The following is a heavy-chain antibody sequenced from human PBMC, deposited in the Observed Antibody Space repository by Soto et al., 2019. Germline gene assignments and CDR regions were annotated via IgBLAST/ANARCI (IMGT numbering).Heavy chain of an antibody. CDR2: IKRKTEGGTT. V-gene: IGHV3-15*01. Sequence: PGGALRLSCVASGFTFRNAWMSWVRQAPGKGPEGVGRIKRKTEGGTTDYAAPVKGRFTISRDDSKNTMYLWMNSLKTEDTAFYYRTTLYRESYNRYWSFHVWGRGTLVTVSS. D-gene: IGHD3-10*01. J-gene: IGHJ2*01. CDR3: TTLYRESYNRYWSFHV. CDR1: GFTFRNAW.